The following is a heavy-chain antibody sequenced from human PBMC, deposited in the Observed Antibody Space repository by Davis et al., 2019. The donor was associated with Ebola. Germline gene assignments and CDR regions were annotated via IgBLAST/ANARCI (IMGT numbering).Heavy chain of an antibody. J-gene: IGHJ4*02. CDR3: ARLCSSSCPNDY. Sequence: ASVKVSCKASGYTFTSYYMHWVRQAPGQGLEWMGIINPSGGSTSYAQKFQGRVTMIRDTSISTAYMELSRLTYDDTAIYYCARLCSSSCPNDYWGQGTLVTVSS. D-gene: IGHD2-2*01. CDR2: INPSGGST. CDR1: GYTFTSYY. V-gene: IGHV1-46*01.